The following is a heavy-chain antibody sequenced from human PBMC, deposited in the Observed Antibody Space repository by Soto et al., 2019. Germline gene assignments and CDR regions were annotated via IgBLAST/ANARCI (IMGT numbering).Heavy chain of an antibody. CDR1: GGSISSYY. CDR2: IYYSGST. J-gene: IGHJ6*03. Sequence: PSETLSLTCTVSGGSISSYYWSWIRQPPGKGLEWIGYIYYSGSTNYNPSLKSRVTISVDTSKNQFSLKLSSVTAADTAVYYCARGTIAYCGGDCCYDYYYYMDVWGKGTTVTVSS. D-gene: IGHD2-21*01. V-gene: IGHV4-59*01. CDR3: ARGTIAYCGGDCCYDYYYYMDV.